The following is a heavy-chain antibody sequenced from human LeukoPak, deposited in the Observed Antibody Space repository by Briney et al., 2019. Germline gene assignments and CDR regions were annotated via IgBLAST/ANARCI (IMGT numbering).Heavy chain of an antibody. J-gene: IGHJ4*02. CDR3: ARGAYYYDTTEEEVY. CDR2: IVYDGNKR. V-gene: IGHV3-30-3*01. CDR1: GFTFSSYA. Sequence: GGSLRLSCAVSGFTFSSYAMRWVRQAPGKGLEWVAIIVYDGNKRYADSVRGRFTVSRDNAKNTLFLEMNSLRVEDTAVYYCARGAYYYDTTEEEVYWGQGTLVTVSS. D-gene: IGHD3-22*01.